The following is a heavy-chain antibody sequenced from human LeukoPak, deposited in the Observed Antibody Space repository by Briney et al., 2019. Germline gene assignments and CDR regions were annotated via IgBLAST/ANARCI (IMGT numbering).Heavy chain of an antibody. Sequence: SVKVSCKASGGTFSSYAIRWVRQAPGQGLEWMVRIYHILGIAHYAQKFQGRVTIAADKSPSTAYMELSSLRSEDTAVYYCARGVLAHYGMDVWGQGTTVTVSS. CDR3: ARGVLAHYGMDV. CDR2: IYHILGIA. J-gene: IGHJ6*02. V-gene: IGHV1-69*04. D-gene: IGHD3-3*02. CDR1: GGTFSSYA.